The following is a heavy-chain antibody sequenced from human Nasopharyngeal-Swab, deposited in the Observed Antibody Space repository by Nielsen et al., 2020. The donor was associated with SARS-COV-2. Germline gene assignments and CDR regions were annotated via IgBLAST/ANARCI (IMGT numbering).Heavy chain of an antibody. CDR2: IYHSGST. CDR1: GGSISSSNW. V-gene: IGHV4-4*02. Sequence: SETLSLTCAVSGGSISSSNWWRWVRQPPGKGLEWIGEIYHSGSTNYNPSLKSRVTISVDKSKNQFSLKLSSVTAADTAVYYCASRLLWFGELSWYFDLWGRGTLVTVSS. CDR3: ASRLLWFGELSWYFDL. J-gene: IGHJ2*01. D-gene: IGHD3-10*01.